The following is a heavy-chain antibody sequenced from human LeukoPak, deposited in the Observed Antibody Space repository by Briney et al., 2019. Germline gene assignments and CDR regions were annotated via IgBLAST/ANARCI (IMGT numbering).Heavy chain of an antibody. Sequence: ASVKVSCEAYGYTFTSYGISWVRQAPGQGLEWMGWISAHNGNTNYTQKLQGRVTMTTDTATSTAYMELRSLRSDDTAVYYCARGGDWLPQYWGQGTLVTVSS. V-gene: IGHV1-18*01. CDR1: GYTFTSYG. CDR2: ISAHNGNT. CDR3: ARGGDWLPQY. D-gene: IGHD3-9*01. J-gene: IGHJ4*02.